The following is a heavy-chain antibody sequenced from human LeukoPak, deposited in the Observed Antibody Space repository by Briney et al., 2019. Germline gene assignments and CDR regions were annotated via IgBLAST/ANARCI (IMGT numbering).Heavy chain of an antibody. Sequence: ASVKVSCKASGYTFTGYYMHWVRQAPSKELEWMGCINPNSGGTNYAQKFQGRVTMTRDTSISTAYMELSRLRSDDTAVYYCASGREYCSGGSCYSSDDAFDIWGQGTMVTVSS. J-gene: IGHJ3*02. CDR3: ASGREYCSGGSCYSSDDAFDI. D-gene: IGHD2-15*01. CDR1: GYTFTGYY. V-gene: IGHV1-2*02. CDR2: INPNSGGT.